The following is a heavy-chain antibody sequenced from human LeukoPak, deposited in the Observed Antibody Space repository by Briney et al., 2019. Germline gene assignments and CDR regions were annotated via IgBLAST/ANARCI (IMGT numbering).Heavy chain of an antibody. CDR2: IKQDGSEK. J-gene: IGHJ4*02. Sequence: GGSLRLSCAASGFTFSSYWMSWVRQAPGKGLEWVANIKQDGSEKYYADSVKGRFTISRDNSKNTLYLQMNSLRVEDTAVYYCAKDIYRMAAAGYWGQGTLVTVSS. D-gene: IGHD6-25*01. V-gene: IGHV3-7*01. CDR1: GFTFSSYW. CDR3: AKDIYRMAAAGY.